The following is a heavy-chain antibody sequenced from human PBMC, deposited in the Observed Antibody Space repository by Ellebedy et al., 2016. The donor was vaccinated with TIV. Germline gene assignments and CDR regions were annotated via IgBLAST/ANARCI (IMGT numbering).Heavy chain of an antibody. J-gene: IGHJ6*02. V-gene: IGHV3-72*01. CDR1: GFSFSDHY. CDR2: IRKKANSYTT. Sequence: PGGSLRLSCAPSGFSFSDHYMDWVRHAQGKGLEWVGRIRKKANSYTTEYAASVKGRFTISRDDSKNSLYLQMNSLKTEDTAVYYCAKITVVVVARTNYYGMDVWGQGTTVTVS. D-gene: IGHD2-15*01. CDR3: AKITVVVVARTNYYGMDV.